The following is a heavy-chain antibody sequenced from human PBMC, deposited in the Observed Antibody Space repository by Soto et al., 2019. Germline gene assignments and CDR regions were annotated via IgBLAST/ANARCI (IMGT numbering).Heavy chain of an antibody. CDR2: INHSGST. CDR1: GGSFRGYY. Sequence: SETLCVTCAVDGGSFRGYYWSWIRQPPGKGLEWIGEINHSGSTNYNPSLKSRVTISVDTSKNQFSLKLSSVTAADTAVYYCARASRGYSYGIVNFYYYYYGMDVWGQGTTVTVSS. D-gene: IGHD5-18*01. J-gene: IGHJ6*02. V-gene: IGHV4-34*01. CDR3: ARASRGYSYGIVNFYYYYYGMDV.